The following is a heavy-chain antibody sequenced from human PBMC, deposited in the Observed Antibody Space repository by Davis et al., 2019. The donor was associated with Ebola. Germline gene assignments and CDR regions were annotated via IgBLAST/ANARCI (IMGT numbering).Heavy chain of an antibody. CDR3: ARRADY. CDR2: ITGSGGST. V-gene: IGHV3-23*01. Sequence: GESLKISCAASGFSFSSYAMNWVRQAPGKGLEWVSGITGSGGSTYYADSVKGRFTISRDNAKNSLYLQMNSLRAEDTAVYYCARRADYWGQGTLVTVSS. J-gene: IGHJ4*02. CDR1: GFSFSSYA.